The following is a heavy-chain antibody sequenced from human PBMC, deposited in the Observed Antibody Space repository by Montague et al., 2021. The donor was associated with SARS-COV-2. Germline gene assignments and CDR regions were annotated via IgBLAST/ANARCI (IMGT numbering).Heavy chain of an antibody. Sequence: SLILSCAASGFTFSSYAMHLFRQAPVKGLEWVAVISYDGSNKYYSDSVNVLFTISRDNSKNTLYLQMNSLRAEDTAVYYCARVLDYYGSGSYPLYYYYGMDVWGQGTTVTVSS. V-gene: IGHV3-30*04. CDR1: GFTFSSYA. CDR3: ARVLDYYGSGSYPLYYYYGMDV. CDR2: ISYDGSNK. D-gene: IGHD3-10*01. J-gene: IGHJ6*02.